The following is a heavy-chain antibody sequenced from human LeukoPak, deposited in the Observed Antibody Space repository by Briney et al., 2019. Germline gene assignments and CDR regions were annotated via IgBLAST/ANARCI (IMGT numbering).Heavy chain of an antibody. Sequence: GGSLRLSCAASGFTFSSYGMHWVRQAPGKGLEWVAVISYDGSNKYYADSVKGRFTISRDNSKNTLYLQMNSLRAEDTAVYYCAKGPRAVADLGIRPYYFDYWGQETLVTVSS. V-gene: IGHV3-30*18. CDR3: AKGPRAVADLGIRPYYFDY. J-gene: IGHJ4*02. CDR2: ISYDGSNK. D-gene: IGHD6-19*01. CDR1: GFTFSSYG.